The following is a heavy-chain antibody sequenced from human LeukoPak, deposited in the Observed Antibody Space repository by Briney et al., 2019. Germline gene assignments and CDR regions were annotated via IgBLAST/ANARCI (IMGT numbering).Heavy chain of an antibody. CDR2: IYYSGSA. Sequence: SGTLSLTCTVSGGSISDYSWSWIRQPPGKGLEWIGNIYYSGSANHNPSLKSRVTISRDTSKNQFSLKLTSVTTADTAVYYCARAGGVKTAALDLDYWGQGTLVTVSS. J-gene: IGHJ4*02. V-gene: IGHV4-59*01. CDR3: ARAGGVKTAALDLDY. CDR1: GGSISDYS. D-gene: IGHD6-25*01.